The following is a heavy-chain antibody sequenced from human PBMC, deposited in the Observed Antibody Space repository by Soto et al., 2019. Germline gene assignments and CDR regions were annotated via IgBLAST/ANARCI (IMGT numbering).Heavy chain of an antibody. Sequence: ASVKVSCKASGYTFTSYGISWVRQAPGQGLEWMGWISAYNGNTNYAQKLQGRVTMTTDTSTSTAYMELRSLRSDDTAVCYCARRRYSSGRGYFAYWGQGTLVTVSS. V-gene: IGHV1-18*04. J-gene: IGHJ4*02. CDR2: ISAYNGNT. D-gene: IGHD6-19*01. CDR3: ARRRYSSGRGYFAY. CDR1: GYTFTSYG.